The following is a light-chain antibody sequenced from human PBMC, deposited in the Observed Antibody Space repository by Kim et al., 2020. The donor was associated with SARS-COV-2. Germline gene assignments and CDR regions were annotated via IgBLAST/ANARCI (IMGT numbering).Light chain of an antibody. CDR3: QAWDNSTGVV. CDR1: KLGDKY. CDR2: KDT. Sequence: SYELTQPPSVSVSPGQTANITCSGDKLGDKYACWYQQKAGQSPVQVIYKDTQRPSGIPERFSGSNSGNTATLTISGTQAMDEADYYCQAWDNSTGVVFGGGTQLTVL. J-gene: IGLJ2*01. V-gene: IGLV3-1*01.